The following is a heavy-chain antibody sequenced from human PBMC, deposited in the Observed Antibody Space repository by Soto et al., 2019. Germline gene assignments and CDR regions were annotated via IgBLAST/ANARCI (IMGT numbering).Heavy chain of an antibody. V-gene: IGHV3-11*01. D-gene: IGHD3-22*01. CDR2: ISSSGSTI. J-gene: IGHJ4*02. Sequence: GGSLRLSCAASGFTFSDYYMSWIRQAPGKGLEWVSYISSSGSTIYYADSVKGRFTISRDNAKNSLYLQMNSLRAEDTAVYYCARAVPYYYDSSGYSFDYWGQGTLVTVSS. CDR3: ARAVPYYYDSSGYSFDY. CDR1: GFTFSDYY.